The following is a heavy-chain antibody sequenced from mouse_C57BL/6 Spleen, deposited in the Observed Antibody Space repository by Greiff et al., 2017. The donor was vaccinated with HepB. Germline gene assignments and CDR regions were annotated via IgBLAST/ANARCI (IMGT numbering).Heavy chain of an antibody. CDR3: ARSRFITTVVANFDY. J-gene: IGHJ2*01. Sequence: EVQLVESGPELVKPGASVKISCKASGYSFTDYNMNWVKQSNGKSLEWIGVINPNYGTTSYNQKFKGKATLTVDQSSSTAYMQLNSLTSEDSAVYYCARSRFITTVVANFDYWGQGTTLTVSS. CDR1: GYSFTDYN. D-gene: IGHD1-1*01. V-gene: IGHV1-39*01. CDR2: INPNYGTT.